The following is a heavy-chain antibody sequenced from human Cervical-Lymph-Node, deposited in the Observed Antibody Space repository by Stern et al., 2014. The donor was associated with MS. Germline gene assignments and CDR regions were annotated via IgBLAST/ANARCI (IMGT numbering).Heavy chain of an antibody. Sequence: QVQLGQSGAEVKKPGYSVKVSCKASGGTFSSYAISWGRQPPGQGLEWMGGIIPIFGTANYAQKFQGRVTITADESTSTAYMELSSLRSEDTAVYYCARDTDGAFDYWGQGTLVTVSS. CDR3: ARDTDGAFDY. D-gene: IGHD2-8*02. V-gene: IGHV1-69*01. CDR2: IIPIFGTA. J-gene: IGHJ4*02. CDR1: GGTFSSYA.